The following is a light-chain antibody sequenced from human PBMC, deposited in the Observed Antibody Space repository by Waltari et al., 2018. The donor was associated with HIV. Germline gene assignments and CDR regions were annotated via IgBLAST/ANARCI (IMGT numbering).Light chain of an antibody. CDR1: QSVSRN. CDR2: GAS. J-gene: IGKJ1*01. Sequence: ELELTQSPATLSLSPGERATLSCRASQSVSRNLAWYQQKPGQTPMLLIYGASTRATGIPARFSGSESGTEVTLTIRSLQSEDFAVYYCQQYDGWPPWTFGQGTKVEIK. V-gene: IGKV3-15*01. CDR3: QQYDGWPPWT.